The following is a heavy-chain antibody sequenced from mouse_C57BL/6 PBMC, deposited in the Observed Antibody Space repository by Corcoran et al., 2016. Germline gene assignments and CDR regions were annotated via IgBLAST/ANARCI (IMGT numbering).Heavy chain of an antibody. Sequence: QIQLVQSGPELKKPGETVKISCKASGYTFTTYGMSWVKQAPGKGLKWMGWINTYSGVPTYADDFKGRFAFSLETSASTAYLRINNLKNEDTATYFCASHYYGSSPYYFDYWGQGTTLTVSS. V-gene: IGHV9-3*01. D-gene: IGHD1-1*01. CDR2: INTYSGVP. CDR3: ASHYYGSSPYYFDY. CDR1: GYTFTTYG. J-gene: IGHJ2*01.